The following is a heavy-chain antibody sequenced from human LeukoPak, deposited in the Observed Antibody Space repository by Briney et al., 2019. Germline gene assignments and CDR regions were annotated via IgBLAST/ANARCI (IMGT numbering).Heavy chain of an antibody. CDR1: GFTFGDYA. CDR2: IRSKAYGETT. J-gene: IGHJ4*02. CDR3: TRDGRNYYDSSGYLTLLDY. Sequence: GGSLRLSCTASGFTFGDYAMSWVRQAPGKGLEWVGFIRSKAYGETTEYAASMKGRFTIPRDDSKSIAYLQMNSLKTEDTAVYYCTRDGRNYYDSSGYLTLLDYWGQGTLVTVSS. D-gene: IGHD3-22*01. V-gene: IGHV3-49*04.